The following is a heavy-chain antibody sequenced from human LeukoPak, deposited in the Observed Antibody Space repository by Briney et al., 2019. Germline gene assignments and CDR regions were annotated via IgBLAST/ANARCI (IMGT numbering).Heavy chain of an antibody. CDR3: ARGRSGSYTYFYYYYMDV. Sequence: TLSLTFAVSGCPISSGGYSWTWIRQPPGKGLECIGHIYYSGTTYYNPSLKSRVTISLDTSKNQFSLKLNSVTGADTAVYYCARGRSGSYTYFYYYYMDVWGKGTTVSVSS. CDR2: IYYSGTT. D-gene: IGHD1-26*01. V-gene: IGHV4-30-4*07. CDR1: GCPISSGGYS. J-gene: IGHJ6*03.